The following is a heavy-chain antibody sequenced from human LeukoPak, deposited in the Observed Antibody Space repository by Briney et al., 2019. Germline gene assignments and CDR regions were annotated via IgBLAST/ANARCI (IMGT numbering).Heavy chain of an antibody. CDR1: GYTFTGYY. CDR3: ARDREGDGDYYFDY. V-gene: IGHV1-2*02. D-gene: IGHD4-17*01. J-gene: IGHJ4*02. Sequence: ASVEVSCKASGYTFTGYYMHWVRQAPGQGLEWMGWINPNSGGTNYAQKFQGRVTMTRDTSISTAYMELSRLRSDDTAVYYCARDREGDGDYYFDYWGQGTLVTVSS. CDR2: INPNSGGT.